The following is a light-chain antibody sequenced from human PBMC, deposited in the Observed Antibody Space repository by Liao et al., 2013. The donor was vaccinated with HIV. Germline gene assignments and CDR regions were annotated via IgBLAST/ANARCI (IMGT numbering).Light chain of an antibody. Sequence: SYVLTQSPSVSVAPGKTATISCGGDSIGSKSVHWYQQRPGQAPVLVMSYDSDRPSGIPERFSGSNSGNTATLTINRVEVGDDADYFCQVWLTGSDHVVFGGGTKLTVL. J-gene: IGLJ2*01. V-gene: IGLV3-21*04. CDR1: SIGSKS. CDR2: YDS. CDR3: QVWLTGSDHVV.